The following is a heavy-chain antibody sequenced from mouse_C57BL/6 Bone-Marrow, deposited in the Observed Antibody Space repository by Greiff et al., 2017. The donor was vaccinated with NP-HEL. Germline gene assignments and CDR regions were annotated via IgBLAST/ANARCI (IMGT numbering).Heavy chain of an antibody. V-gene: IGHV1-22*01. J-gene: IGHJ1*03. Sequence: EVKLMESGPELVKPGASVKMSCKASGYTFTDYNMHWVKQSHGKSLEWIGYINPNNGGTSYNQKFKGKATLTVNKSSSTAYMELRSLTSEDSAVYYCARARDYDWYFDVWGTGTTVTVSS. D-gene: IGHD1-1*02. CDR3: ARARDYDWYFDV. CDR1: GYTFTDYN. CDR2: INPNNGGT.